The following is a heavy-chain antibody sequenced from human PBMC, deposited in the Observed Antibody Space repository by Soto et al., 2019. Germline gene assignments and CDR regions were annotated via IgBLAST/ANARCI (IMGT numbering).Heavy chain of an antibody. CDR2: IIPIFGTA. CDR3: ARGIGISVNAMDV. Sequence: QVQLVQSGAEVKKPGSSVKVSCKASGGTSSSYAVNWVRQAPRQGLEWMGGIIPIFGTANYAQKLQGRVTIIADESTSTSYIELGSLRSEDTAVYYCARGIGISVNAMDVWGQGTTVTVSS. V-gene: IGHV1-69*01. CDR1: GGTSSSYA. D-gene: IGHD3-3*02. J-gene: IGHJ6*02.